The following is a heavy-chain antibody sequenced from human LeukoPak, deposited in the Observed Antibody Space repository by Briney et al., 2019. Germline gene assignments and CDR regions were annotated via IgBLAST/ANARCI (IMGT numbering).Heavy chain of an antibody. V-gene: IGHV3-15*01. D-gene: IGHD6-19*01. Sequence: GGSLRLSCAASGFIFSNAWMNRVRQAPGKGLEWVGRITSEADGGTTDYAAPVKGRFTISRDDSKNTLYLQMNGLKMDDTAVYYCTTTGGRYSSLLYWGQGTLVTVSS. CDR1: GFIFSNAW. CDR2: ITSEADGGTT. J-gene: IGHJ4*02. CDR3: TTTGGRYSSLLY.